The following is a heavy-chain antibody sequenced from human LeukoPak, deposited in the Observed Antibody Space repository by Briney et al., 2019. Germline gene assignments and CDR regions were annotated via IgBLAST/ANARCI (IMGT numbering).Heavy chain of an antibody. Sequence: SVKVSCKASGGTFSSYTISWVRQAPGQGLEWMGRIIPILGIANYAQKFQGRVTITADKSTSTAYMELSSLRSEDTAVYYCARDPRITGSGSTAVDFDPWGQGTLVTVSS. V-gene: IGHV1-69*04. D-gene: IGHD1-20*01. CDR2: IIPILGIA. J-gene: IGHJ5*02. CDR3: ARDPRITGSGSTAVDFDP. CDR1: GGTFSSYT.